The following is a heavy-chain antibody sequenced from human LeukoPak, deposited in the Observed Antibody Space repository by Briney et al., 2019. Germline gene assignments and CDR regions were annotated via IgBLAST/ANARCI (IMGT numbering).Heavy chain of an antibody. J-gene: IGHJ4*02. CDR3: ATEIVSGSYYAFDY. CDR1: GYTLTELS. V-gene: IGHV1-24*01. CDR2: FDPEDGET. Sequence: ASVKVSCKVSGYTLTELSKHWVRQAPGKGLEWMGGFDPEDGETIYAQKFQGRVTMTEDTSTDTAYMELSSLRSEDTAVYYCATEIVSGSYYAFDYWGQGTLVTVSS. D-gene: IGHD1-26*01.